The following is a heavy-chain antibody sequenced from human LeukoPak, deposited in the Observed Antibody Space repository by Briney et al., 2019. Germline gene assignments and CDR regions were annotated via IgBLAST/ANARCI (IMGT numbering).Heavy chain of an antibody. CDR3: ARHEYSGSYYGLSWFDP. V-gene: IGHV4-39*01. CDR2: IYYSGST. CDR1: GGAFSRSGYY. J-gene: IGHJ5*02. D-gene: IGHD1-26*01. Sequence: SETLSLTCTVSGGAFSRSGYYWGWIRQPPGKGLEWIASIYYSGSTYYNPSLKSRVTISVDTSKNQLSLKLSSLTAADTAVYYCARHEYSGSYYGLSWFDPWGQGTLVTVSS.